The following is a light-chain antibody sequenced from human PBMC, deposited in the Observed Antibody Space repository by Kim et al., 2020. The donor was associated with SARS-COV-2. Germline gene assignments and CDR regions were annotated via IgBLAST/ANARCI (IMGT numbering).Light chain of an antibody. CDR2: DVS. V-gene: IGLV2-14*03. Sequence: GQSITISCTGTSSDVGGYIFVSWYQQQPGKAPKLILYDVSHRPSGVSNRFSSSKSGNRASLTIFGLQAEDEADYYCTSYTSTSTLVFGGGTQLTVL. J-gene: IGLJ2*01. CDR3: TSYTSTSTLV. CDR1: SSDVGGYIF.